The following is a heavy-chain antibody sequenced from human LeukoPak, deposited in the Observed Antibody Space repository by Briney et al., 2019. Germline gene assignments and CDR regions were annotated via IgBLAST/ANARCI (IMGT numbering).Heavy chain of an antibody. J-gene: IGHJ4*02. D-gene: IGHD3-22*01. CDR1: GFTFSSYA. CDR2: IKQDGSEK. V-gene: IGHV3-7*01. CDR3: ARELYYYDSSGYYSY. Sequence: PGGSLRLSCAASGFTFSSYAMSWVRQAPGKGLEWVANIKQDGSEKYYVDSVKGRFTISRDNAKNSLYLQMNSLRAEDTAVYYCARELYYYDSSGYYSYWGQGTLVTVSS.